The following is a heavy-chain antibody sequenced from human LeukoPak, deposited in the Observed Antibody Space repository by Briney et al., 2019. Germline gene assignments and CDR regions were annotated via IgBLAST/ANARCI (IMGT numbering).Heavy chain of an antibody. D-gene: IGHD3-10*01. V-gene: IGHV4-31*03. CDR1: GGSISSGDYY. CDR3: ARGSTLIRGFDY. CDR2: IFYSGSA. J-gene: IGHJ4*02. Sequence: SETLSLTCTVSGGSISSGDYYWNWIRQHPEKSLEWIGYIFYSGSAYYNPSLKSRVTISVDTSKNQFSLKLSSVPAADTAVYYCARGSTLIRGFDYWGQGTLVTVSS.